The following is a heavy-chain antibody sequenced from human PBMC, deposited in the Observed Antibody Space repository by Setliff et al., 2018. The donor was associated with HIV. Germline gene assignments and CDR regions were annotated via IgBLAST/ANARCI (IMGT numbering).Heavy chain of an antibody. Sequence: PGESLRLSCAASGFTFSGSAIHWVRRASGKGLEWVGRIKAKPSNYATAYGASMKGRFTISRDDSKNTAYLQSNSLKAEDTAVYYCTASADGDCATTSCTNWFDPWGQGTLVTVSS. J-gene: IGHJ5*02. CDR1: GFTFSGSA. D-gene: IGHD2-2*01. CDR3: TASADGDCATTSCTNWFDP. CDR2: IKAKPSNYAT. V-gene: IGHV3-73*01.